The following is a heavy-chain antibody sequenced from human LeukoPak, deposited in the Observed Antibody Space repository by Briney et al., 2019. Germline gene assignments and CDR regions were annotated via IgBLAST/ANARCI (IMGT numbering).Heavy chain of an antibody. CDR2: IYYSGST. J-gene: IGHJ4*02. CDR3: ARDRGKYSSSWYLHLDY. D-gene: IGHD6-13*01. CDR1: GGSISSGGYY. V-gene: IGHV4-31*03. Sequence: PSETLSLTCTVSGGSISSGGYYWSWIRQHPGKGLEWIGYIYYSGSTYYNPSLKSRVTISVDTSKNQFSLKLSSVTAADTAVYYCARDRGKYSSSWYLHLDYWGQGTLVTVSS.